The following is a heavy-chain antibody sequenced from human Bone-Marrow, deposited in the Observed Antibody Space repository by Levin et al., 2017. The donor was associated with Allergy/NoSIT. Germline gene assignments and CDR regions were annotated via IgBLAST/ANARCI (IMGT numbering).Heavy chain of an antibody. CDR3: ASIENFDYWTGYYPLGYYFDS. V-gene: IGHV4-34*01. D-gene: IGHD3/OR15-3a*01. Sequence: SQTLSLTCAVYGGSFSDYYWSWIRQSPGKGLEWIGEISHDGSTNYNPSLKSRVTISVDTSKKQFSLKVRSVTAADTAVYSCASIENFDYWTGYYPLGYYFDSWRLRTLVTVSS. CDR1: GGSFSDYY. CDR2: ISHDGST. J-gene: IGHJ4*02.